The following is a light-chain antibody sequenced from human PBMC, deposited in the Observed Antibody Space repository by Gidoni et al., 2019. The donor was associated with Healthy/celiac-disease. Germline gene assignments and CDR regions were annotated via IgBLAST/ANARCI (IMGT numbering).Light chain of an antibody. Sequence: IHMTQSPSSLSASVGDRVTITCQASQDISNYLNWYQQKPGKAPKLLIYDASNLETGFPSRFSGSGSGTDFTFTISSLQPEDIATYYCQQYDNLPLTFGPGTKVEIK. J-gene: IGKJ3*01. CDR1: QDISNY. CDR2: DAS. V-gene: IGKV1-33*01. CDR3: QQYDNLPLT.